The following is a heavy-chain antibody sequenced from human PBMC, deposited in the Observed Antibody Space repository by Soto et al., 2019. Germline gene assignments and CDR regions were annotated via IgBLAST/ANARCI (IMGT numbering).Heavy chain of an antibody. CDR3: TTASTVTNYYYYGMDV. Sequence: EVQLVESGGGLVKPGGSLRLSCAASGFTFSNAWMNWVRQAPGKGLEWVGRIKSKTDGGTTDYAAPVKGRFTISRDDSKXXLYLQMNSLKTEDTAVYYCTTASTVTNYYYYGMDVWGQGTTVTVSS. CDR2: IKSKTDGGTT. J-gene: IGHJ6*02. V-gene: IGHV3-15*07. D-gene: IGHD4-17*01. CDR1: GFTFSNAW.